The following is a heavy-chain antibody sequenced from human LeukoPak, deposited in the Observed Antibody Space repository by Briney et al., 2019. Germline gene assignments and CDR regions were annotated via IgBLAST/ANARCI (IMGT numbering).Heavy chain of an antibody. CDR1: GGSFSGYY. V-gene: IGHV4-34*01. J-gene: IGHJ4*02. D-gene: IGHD3-16*02. CDR3: ARNGVIVNFDY. Sequence: SETLSLTCAVYGGSFSGYYWSWIRQPPGKGLEWIGEINHSGSTNYNPSLKSRVTISVDTSKNQFSLKLSSVTAADTAVYCCARNGVIVNFDYWGQGTLVTVSS. CDR2: INHSGST.